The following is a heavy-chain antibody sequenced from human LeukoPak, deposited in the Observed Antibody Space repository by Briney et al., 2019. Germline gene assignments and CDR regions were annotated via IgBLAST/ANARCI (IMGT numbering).Heavy chain of an antibody. Sequence: ASVKVSCKASGYTFTSYGISWVRQAPGQGLEWMGWISAYNVNTNYAQKLQGRVTMTTDTSTSTAYMELRSLRSDGTAVYYCARDAAVAGTHYFDYWGQGTLVTVSS. CDR1: GYTFTSYG. D-gene: IGHD6-19*01. CDR2: ISAYNVNT. V-gene: IGHV1-18*01. CDR3: ARDAAVAGTHYFDY. J-gene: IGHJ4*02.